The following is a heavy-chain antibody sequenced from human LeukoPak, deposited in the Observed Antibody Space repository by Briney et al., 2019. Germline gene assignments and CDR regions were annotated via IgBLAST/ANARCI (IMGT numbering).Heavy chain of an antibody. J-gene: IGHJ6*03. V-gene: IGHV5-51*01. CDR3: ARGSAYYYYYMDV. Sequence: GESLKISCKGSGYSFTSYWIGWVRQMPGKGLEWMGIIYPGDSDTRYSPSFQGQVTISSDKSISTAYLQWSSLKASDTAMYYCARGSAYYYYYMDVWGKGTTVTVSS. CDR2: IYPGDSDT. CDR1: GYSFTSYW.